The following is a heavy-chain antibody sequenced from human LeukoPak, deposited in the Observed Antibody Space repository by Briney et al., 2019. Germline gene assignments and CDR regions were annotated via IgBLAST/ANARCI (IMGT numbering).Heavy chain of an antibody. J-gene: IGHJ5*02. Sequence: GGSLRLSCATSGFTFSSCVMHGGRQARGKVLEWVAIISYDGSNKYYADSVKGRFTISRDNSKNTLYLQMNSLRAEDTAVYYCAKSRDIVVVTAGPFDPWGQGTLVTVSS. CDR1: GFTFSSCV. CDR2: ISYDGSNK. CDR3: AKSRDIVVVTAGPFDP. V-gene: IGHV3-30*18. D-gene: IGHD2-21*02.